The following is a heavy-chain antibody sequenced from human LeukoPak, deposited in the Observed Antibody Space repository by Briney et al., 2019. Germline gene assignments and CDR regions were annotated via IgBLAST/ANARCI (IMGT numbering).Heavy chain of an antibody. CDR3: TTAGTIRRRIGVAGRVDY. D-gene: IGHD6-19*01. CDR2: IKSKTEGETI. CDR1: GFTFSNTG. V-gene: IGHV3-15*01. J-gene: IGHJ4*02. Sequence: NAGGSLRLSCAASGFTFSNTGMSWGRQAPGKGLEWVARIKSKTEGETIDYSAPVKGRFTISRDDSKNTLYLQMNSLKTEDTAVYYCTTAGTIRRRIGVAGRVDYWGQGTLVTVSS.